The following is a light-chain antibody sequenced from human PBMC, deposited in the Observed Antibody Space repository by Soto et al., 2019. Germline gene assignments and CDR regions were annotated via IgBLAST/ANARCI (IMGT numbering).Light chain of an antibody. Sequence: SSELTQPLSVSVALGQTARITCGGNNIGSKNVHWYQQKPGQAPVLVIYRDSNRPSGIPERFSGSNSGNTATRTISRAQAGDEADYYCQVWDSRTARVFGGGTKLTVL. CDR1: NIGSKN. V-gene: IGLV3-9*01. J-gene: IGLJ3*02. CDR3: QVWDSRTARV. CDR2: RDS.